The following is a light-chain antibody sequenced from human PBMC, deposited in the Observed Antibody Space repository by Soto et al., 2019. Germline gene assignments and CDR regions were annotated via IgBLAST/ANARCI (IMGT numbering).Light chain of an antibody. V-gene: IGKV1-39*01. J-gene: IGKJ2*01. Sequence: DIQMTQSPSSLSASVGDRVTITCRASQSIITYLSWYQQKPGRAPKLLISDASSLQSGVPPRFSGSGSGTDFTLTISSLQPEDFATYYCQQSYTTPRTFGQGTRLEIK. CDR3: QQSYTTPRT. CDR2: DAS. CDR1: QSIITY.